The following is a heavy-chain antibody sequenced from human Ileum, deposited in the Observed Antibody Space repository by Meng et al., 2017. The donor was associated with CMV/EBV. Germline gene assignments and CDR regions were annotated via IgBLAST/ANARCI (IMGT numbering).Heavy chain of an antibody. CDR3: TTGWDQYFDF. D-gene: IGHD1-26*01. J-gene: IGHJ4*02. V-gene: IGHV3-15*07. Sequence: CVASGFTLNGAWMNWVRQAPGKGLEWVGRVKSASAGGAADAAAPVKGRFTVSRDDSRKTVPLQMDNLKIEDTAVYYCTTGWDQYFDFWGQGALVTVSS. CDR1: GFTLNGAW. CDR2: VKSASAGGAA.